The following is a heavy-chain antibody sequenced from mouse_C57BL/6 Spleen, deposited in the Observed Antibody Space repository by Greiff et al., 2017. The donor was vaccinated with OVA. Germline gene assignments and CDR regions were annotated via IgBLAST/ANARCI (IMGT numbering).Heavy chain of an antibody. Sequence: VQLQQSGPELVKPGASVKISCKASGYSFTGYYMNWVKQSPEQSLEWIGEINPSTGGTTYNQKFKAKATLTVDKSSSTAYMQLKSLTSEDSAVYYCARFYYYLDYWGQGTTLTVSS. V-gene: IGHV1-42*01. CDR2: INPSTGGT. CDR3: ARFYYYLDY. J-gene: IGHJ2*01. D-gene: IGHD2-1*01. CDR1: GYSFTGYY.